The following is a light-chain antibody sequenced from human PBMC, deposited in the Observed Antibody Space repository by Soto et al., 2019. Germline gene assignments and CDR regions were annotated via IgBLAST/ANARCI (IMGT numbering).Light chain of an antibody. Sequence: QSVLTQPPSVSGAPGQRVTISCTGSSSNIGAGYDVHWYQQRPGAAPKLLISANINRPSGVPDRVSGSKSGTSASLAITGLQADDEGDYYCCSYAGRYTYVFGTGTKVTGL. CDR3: CSYAGRYTYV. J-gene: IGLJ1*01. CDR1: SSNIGAGYD. CDR2: ANI. V-gene: IGLV1-40*01.